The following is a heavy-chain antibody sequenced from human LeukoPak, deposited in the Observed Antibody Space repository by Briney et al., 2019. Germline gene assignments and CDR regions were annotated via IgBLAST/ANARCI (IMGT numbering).Heavy chain of an antibody. CDR3: ARSNYYGSGSYYRLAGYFDY. D-gene: IGHD3-10*01. V-gene: IGHV3-33*01. CDR2: IWYDGSNK. Sequence: GRSLRLSCAASGFTFSSYGMHWVRQAPGKGLEWVAVIWYDGSNKYYADSVKGRFTISRDNSKNTLYLQMSSLRAEDTAVYYCARSNYYGSGSYYRLAGYFDYWGQGTLVTASS. J-gene: IGHJ4*02. CDR1: GFTFSSYG.